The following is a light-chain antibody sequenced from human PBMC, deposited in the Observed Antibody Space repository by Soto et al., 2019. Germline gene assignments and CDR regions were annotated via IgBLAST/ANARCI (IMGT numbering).Light chain of an antibody. CDR3: CSYAGSYSYV. J-gene: IGLJ1*01. V-gene: IGLV2-11*01. Sequence: QSSLTQPRSVSGCPGQSVTISCTGTSSDVGGYNYVSWYQEQPGKAPKLMIYDVSKRPSGVPDRFSGSKSGNTASLTISGLQAGDEADYYCCSYAGSYSYVFGTGTKVTVL. CDR2: DVS. CDR1: SSDVGGYNY.